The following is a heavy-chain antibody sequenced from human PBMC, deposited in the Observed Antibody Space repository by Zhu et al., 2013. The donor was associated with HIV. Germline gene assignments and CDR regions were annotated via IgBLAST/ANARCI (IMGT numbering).Heavy chain of an antibody. Sequence: QVHLVQSGAEVKKPGASVKVSCKASGYTFTGYYIHWVRQAPGQGLEWMGWINPNSGGTNHAQKFQGRVTMTRDTSISTAYMEVTTLTSDDTAVYYCARDVGIVGLTRYYYYMDVWGKGTTVTVSS. CDR2: INPNSGGT. V-gene: IGHV1-2*02. CDR3: ARDVGIVGLTRYYYYMDV. D-gene: IGHD1-26*01. J-gene: IGHJ6*03. CDR1: GYTFTGYY.